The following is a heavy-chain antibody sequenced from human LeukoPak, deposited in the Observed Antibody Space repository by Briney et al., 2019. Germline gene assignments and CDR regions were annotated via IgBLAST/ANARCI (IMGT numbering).Heavy chain of an antibody. CDR3: AKDLVYSSSWDYFDY. J-gene: IGHJ4*02. V-gene: IGHV3-30*18. D-gene: IGHD6-13*01. CDR1: GFTFSSYG. CDR2: ISYDGSSK. Sequence: GGSLRLSCAASGFTFSSYGMHWVRQAPGKGLEWVAVISYDGSSKYYADSVKGRFTISRDNSKNTLYLQMNSLRAEDTAVYYCAKDLVYSSSWDYFDYWGQGTLVTVSS.